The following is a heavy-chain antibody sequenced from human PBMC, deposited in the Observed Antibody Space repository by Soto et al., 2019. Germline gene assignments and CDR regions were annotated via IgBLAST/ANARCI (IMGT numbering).Heavy chain of an antibody. V-gene: IGHV3-33*01. J-gene: IGHJ6*02. Sequence: PGGSLRLSCAASGFTFSSYGMHWVRQAPGKGLEWVAVIWYDGSNKYYADSVKGRFTISRDNSKNTLYLQMNSLRAEDTAVYYCARDQYSSGWQDYYYYYGMDVWGQGTTVTVSS. D-gene: IGHD6-19*01. CDR2: IWYDGSNK. CDR1: GFTFSSYG. CDR3: ARDQYSSGWQDYYYYYGMDV.